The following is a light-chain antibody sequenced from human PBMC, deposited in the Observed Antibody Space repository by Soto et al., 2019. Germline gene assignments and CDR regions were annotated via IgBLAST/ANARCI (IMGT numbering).Light chain of an antibody. CDR1: RTVDSTY. CDR3: QQYVGSSRT. J-gene: IGKJ1*01. V-gene: IGKV3-20*01. CDR2: AVS. Sequence: EIVMTQSPTTLSVSPGERATLSCTASRTVDSTYLAWYQQKPGQAPRLLIYAVSDRATGTPDRFSGSGSGTDFTLTISRLEPEDFAVYYCQQYVGSSRTFGQGTKVDIK.